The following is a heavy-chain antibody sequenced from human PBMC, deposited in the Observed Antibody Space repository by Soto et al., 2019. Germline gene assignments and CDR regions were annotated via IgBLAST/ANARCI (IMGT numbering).Heavy chain of an antibody. CDR2: ISGFNDDR. Sequence: GASVKVSCKASGYTFTNYGISWVRQAPGQGLEWMGWISGFNDDRNYVQKFQGRITMTTDTSTGTAYMELRSLTSDDTAVYYCARDTYSDYVFDYWGQGTLVTVSS. D-gene: IGHD4-17*01. V-gene: IGHV1-18*04. CDR3: ARDTYSDYVFDY. J-gene: IGHJ4*02. CDR1: GYTFTNYG.